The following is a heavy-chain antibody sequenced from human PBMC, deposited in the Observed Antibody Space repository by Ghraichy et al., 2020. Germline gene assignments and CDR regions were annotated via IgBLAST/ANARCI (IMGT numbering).Heavy chain of an antibody. J-gene: IGHJ4*02. V-gene: IGHV3-7*01. Sequence: GESLNISCAASGFTFSSYWMSWVRQAPGKGLEWVANIKQDGSEKYYVDSVKGRFTISRDNAKNSLYLQMNSLRAEDTAVYYCARANYSGLDYWGQGTLVTVSS. CDR3: ARANYSGLDY. D-gene: IGHD5-12*01. CDR1: GFTFSSYW. CDR2: IKQDGSEK.